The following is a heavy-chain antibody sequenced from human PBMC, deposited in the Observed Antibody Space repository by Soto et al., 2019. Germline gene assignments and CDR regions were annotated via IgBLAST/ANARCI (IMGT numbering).Heavy chain of an antibody. V-gene: IGHV3-30*18. CDR2: ISYDGSNK. CDR1: GFTFSSYG. J-gene: IGHJ4*02. Sequence: QVQLVESGGGVVQPGRSLRLSCVASGFTFSSYGMHWVRQAPGKGLEWVAVISYDGSNKYYADSVKGRFTISRDNSKNTLYLHMNSLRAEDTAVYYCAKGSQRWHWASVVLDYWGQGALVTVSS. CDR3: AKGSQRWHWASVVLDY. D-gene: IGHD4-17*01.